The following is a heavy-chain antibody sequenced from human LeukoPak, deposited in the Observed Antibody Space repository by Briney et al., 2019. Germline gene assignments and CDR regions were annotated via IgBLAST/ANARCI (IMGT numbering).Heavy chain of an antibody. CDR3: TPEVWELQGASDI. CDR2: IKEDGSEE. V-gene: IGHV3-7*01. J-gene: IGHJ3*02. CDR1: GFPFNTYW. Sequence: HPGGSLRLSCAASGFPFNTYWMTWVRQTPGKGLEWVANIKEDGSEEHYVDSVKGRFTISRDNAKNSLYLQMNSLRAADTAVYYCTPEVWELQGASDIWGQGTMVTVSS. D-gene: IGHD1-26*01.